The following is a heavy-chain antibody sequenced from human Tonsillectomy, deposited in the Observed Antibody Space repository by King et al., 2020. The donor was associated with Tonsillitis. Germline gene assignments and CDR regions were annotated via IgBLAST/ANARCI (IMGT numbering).Heavy chain of an antibody. CDR3: AKDLRITIFGVVMGPDFDY. J-gene: IGHJ4*02. CDR1: GFTFSSYA. V-gene: IGHV3-23*04. D-gene: IGHD3-3*01. Sequence: VQLVESGGGLVQPGGSLRLSCAASGFTFSSYAMSWVRQAPGKGLEWVSAISGSGGSTYYADSVKGRFTISRDNSKNTLYLQMNSLRAEDTAVYYCAKDLRITIFGVVMGPDFDYWGQGTLVTVSS. CDR2: ISGSGGST.